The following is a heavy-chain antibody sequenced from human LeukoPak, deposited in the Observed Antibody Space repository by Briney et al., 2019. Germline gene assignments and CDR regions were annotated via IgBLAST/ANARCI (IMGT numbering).Heavy chain of an antibody. CDR1: GYTFTGYY. CDR2: INPNSGGT. D-gene: IGHD6-13*01. Sequence: ASVKVSCKASGYTFTGYYMHWVRQAPGQGLEWVGWINPNSGGTNYAQKFQGRVTMTRDTSISTAYMELSRLRSDDTAVYYCARDGYSSSWYYYSMDVWGKGTTVTASS. V-gene: IGHV1-2*02. CDR3: ARDGYSSSWYYYSMDV. J-gene: IGHJ6*03.